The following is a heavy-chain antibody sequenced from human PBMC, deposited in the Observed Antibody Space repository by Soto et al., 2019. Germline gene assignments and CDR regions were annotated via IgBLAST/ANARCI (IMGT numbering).Heavy chain of an antibody. V-gene: IGHV4-59*12. D-gene: IGHD2-2*01. Sequence: SETLSLTCTVSGDSISSYYRSWIRQPPGKGLEWVGYIYYSGSTNYNPSLKSRVTISVDTSKNQFSLKLSSVTAADTAVYYCASIVVPAAPFDYWGQGTLVTVSS. CDR3: ASIVVPAAPFDY. J-gene: IGHJ4*02. CDR1: GDSISSYY. CDR2: IYYSGST.